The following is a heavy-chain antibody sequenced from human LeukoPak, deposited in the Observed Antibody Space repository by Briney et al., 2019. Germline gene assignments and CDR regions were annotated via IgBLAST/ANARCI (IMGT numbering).Heavy chain of an antibody. CDR1: GFTFRSYW. J-gene: IGHJ4*02. CDR2: INGDGSSI. D-gene: IGHD5-18*01. CDR3: AKVRSGYSYGCSDY. V-gene: IGHV3-74*01. Sequence: LPGGSLRLSCAGSGFTFRSYWMHWVRHDPGKGLVWVARINGDGSSISYADSVKGRFTISRDNAKNTLYLQMNSLRAEDTAVYYCAKVRSGYSYGCSDYWGQGTLVTVSS.